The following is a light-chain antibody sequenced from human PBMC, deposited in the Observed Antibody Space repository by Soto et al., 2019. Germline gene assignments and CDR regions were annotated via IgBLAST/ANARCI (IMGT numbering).Light chain of an antibody. Sequence: QSVLTQPASVSGSPGQSITMSCTGTSSDVGSYNLVSWYQQHPGKARKLMIYEGSKRPSGVLNRFSGSKSGNTASLTISGLQAEDEADYDCCSYAGSSTDVFGTGTKLTVL. CDR2: EGS. V-gene: IGLV2-23*01. CDR1: SSDVGSYNL. CDR3: CSYAGSSTDV. J-gene: IGLJ1*01.